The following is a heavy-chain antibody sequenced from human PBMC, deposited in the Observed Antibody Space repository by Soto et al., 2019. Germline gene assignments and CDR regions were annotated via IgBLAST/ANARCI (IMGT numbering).Heavy chain of an antibody. J-gene: IGHJ6*02. D-gene: IGHD2-15*01. CDR2: MYYSGTT. CDR1: GGSISSSIYF. V-gene: IGHV4-39*01. CDR3: ARHGRGNDVVKYYYYGMDV. Sequence: QLQLQESGPGLVTPSETLSLTCAVSGGSISSSIYFWGWIRQPPGEGLEWIGSMYYSGTTSYNPSLKTRVFISIDTARNQFSLRLSSVTAADTAVYYCARHGRGNDVVKYYYYGMDVWGQGTTVTVSS.